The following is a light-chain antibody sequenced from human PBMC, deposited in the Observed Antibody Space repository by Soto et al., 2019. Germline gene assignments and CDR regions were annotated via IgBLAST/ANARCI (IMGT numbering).Light chain of an antibody. CDR3: QQYGDSLSIT. CDR2: GSY. J-gene: IGKJ5*01. CDR1: QSFSGNY. Sequence: EIVLTQSPGTLSLSPGEGATLSCRASQSFSGNYLTWYQHKPGQAPRLLIYGSYHRATGIPARFSGSGSGTDFSLTITRLEPEDFAVYYCQQYGDSLSITFGQGTRLEIK. V-gene: IGKV3-20*01.